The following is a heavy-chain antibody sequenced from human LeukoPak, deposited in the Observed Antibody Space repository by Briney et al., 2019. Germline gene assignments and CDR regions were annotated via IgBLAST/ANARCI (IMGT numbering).Heavy chain of an antibody. Sequence: SEALSLTCTVSGGSISSSSYYWAWIRQPPGKGLEWIGNIYYSGSTYYNPSLKSRVTMSVDTSKNQFSLKLSSVTAADTAVYYCARFNPAAGSFCFDYWGQGTLVTVSS. V-gene: IGHV4-39*01. CDR2: IYYSGST. CDR3: ARFNPAAGSFCFDY. J-gene: IGHJ4*02. CDR1: GGSISSSSYY. D-gene: IGHD6-13*01.